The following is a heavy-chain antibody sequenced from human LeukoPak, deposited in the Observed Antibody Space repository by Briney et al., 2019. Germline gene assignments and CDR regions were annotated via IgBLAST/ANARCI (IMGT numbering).Heavy chain of an antibody. Sequence: PGGSLRLSCAASGSTFSSHSMNWVRQAPGKGLEWLSYITPSGFTVYSDSVQGRFTISRDSAKNSVYLQMNSLRAEDTAVYYCARGWVVPAAPRGAFDIWGQGTMVTVSS. J-gene: IGHJ3*02. CDR2: ITPSGFTV. V-gene: IGHV3-48*04. D-gene: IGHD2-2*01. CDR3: ARGWVVPAAPRGAFDI. CDR1: GSTFSSHS.